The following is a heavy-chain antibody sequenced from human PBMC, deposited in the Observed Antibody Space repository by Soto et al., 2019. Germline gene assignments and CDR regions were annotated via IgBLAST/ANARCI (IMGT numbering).Heavy chain of an antibody. J-gene: IGHJ5*02. CDR3: EREGGFDWFYP. Sequence: QAGGSLRLSCEGSGFIFSDYEMSWVRQVPGKGLEWISYISISGTVIHYADSVKGRFTISRDNAKNSVYLQMNSLRVEDTAIYYCEREGGFDWFYPWGQGTLVTVSS. V-gene: IGHV3-48*03. CDR2: ISISGTVI. CDR1: GFIFSDYE.